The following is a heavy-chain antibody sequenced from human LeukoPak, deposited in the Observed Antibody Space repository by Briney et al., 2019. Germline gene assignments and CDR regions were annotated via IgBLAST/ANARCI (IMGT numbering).Heavy chain of an antibody. V-gene: IGHV4-38-2*01. CDR3: ARLRDHSPSSPFDY. Sequence: PSETLSLTCAVSGYSIINGYFWGWIRHPPVKGLEWIGSIYHSGSTYHNPSLKSRVTISVDTSKNQFSLKVNSVTAADTAVYYCARLRDHSPSSPFDYWGQGTLVTVSS. J-gene: IGHJ4*02. D-gene: IGHD6-6*01. CDR1: GYSIINGYF. CDR2: IYHSGST.